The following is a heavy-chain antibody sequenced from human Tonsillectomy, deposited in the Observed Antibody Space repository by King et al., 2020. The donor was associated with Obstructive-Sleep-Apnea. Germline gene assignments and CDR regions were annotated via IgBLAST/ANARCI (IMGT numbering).Heavy chain of an antibody. CDR3: ARLVPSDLYFDY. J-gene: IGHJ4*02. V-gene: IGHV5-51*01. CDR2: IYPGDSDT. Sequence: QLVQSGVEVKKPGESLKISCKGSGFSFVSYWIGWVRQMPGKGLEWMGIIYPGDSDTRYSPSFQGQVTISADKSISTAYLQWGSLEASDTAMYYCARLVPSDLYFDYWGQGTLVTVSS. CDR1: GFSFVSYW. D-gene: IGHD3-16*02.